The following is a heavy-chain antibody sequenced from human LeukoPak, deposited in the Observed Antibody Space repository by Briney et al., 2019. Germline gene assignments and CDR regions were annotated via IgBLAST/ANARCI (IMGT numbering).Heavy chain of an antibody. CDR3: ARGGYSESFYNPRSYGMDV. V-gene: IGHV1-46*01. D-gene: IGHD3-10*01. J-gene: IGHJ6*02. CDR2: INPSGGTT. Sequence: ASVKVSCKASGYTFTNYYLHWVRQAAGQGLAWMGIINPSGGTTRYVEKFQGRVTMTRDTSASTVYMELSSLRSEDTAVYYCARGGYSESFYNPRSYGMDVWGQGTTVIVSS. CDR1: GYTFTNYY.